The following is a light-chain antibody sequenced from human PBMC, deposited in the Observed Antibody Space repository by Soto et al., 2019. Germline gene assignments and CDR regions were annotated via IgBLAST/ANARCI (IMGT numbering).Light chain of an antibody. CDR3: HQHYSSPLT. CDR2: WAS. CDR1: QSVLQSSNSKNY. V-gene: IGKV4-1*01. J-gene: IGKJ4*01. Sequence: DIVMTKSPDSLAVSLGGRATINCKSSQSVLQSSNSKNYLIWYQQIAGQPPKMLFYWASTRKSGVPDRFSRRGSGTDFTLAISSLQAEDVAGYYCHQHYSSPLTFGGGTKVEIK.